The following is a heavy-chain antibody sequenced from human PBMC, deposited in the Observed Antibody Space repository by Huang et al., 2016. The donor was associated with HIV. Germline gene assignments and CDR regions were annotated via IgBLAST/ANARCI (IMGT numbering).Heavy chain of an antibody. CDR3: ARQDMEYGMDV. D-gene: IGHD2-15*01. Sequence: EVQLVQSGAEVKKSGESLKISCKGTGYSFTSYWIGGVRQMPGKGLEWMGVIYAGDSGTGYSPSFQGQVTISADKSITTAYLQWSSLKASDTAMYYCARQDMEYGMDVWGQGTTVTVSS. J-gene: IGHJ6*02. CDR1: GYSFTSYW. CDR2: IYAGDSGT. V-gene: IGHV5-51*01.